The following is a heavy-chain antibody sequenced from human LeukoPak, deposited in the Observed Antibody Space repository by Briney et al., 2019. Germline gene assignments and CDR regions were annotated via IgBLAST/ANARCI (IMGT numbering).Heavy chain of an antibody. Sequence: SETLSLTCAVYGGSFSGYYWSWIRQPPGKGLEWIGEINHSGSTNYNPSLKSRVTISVDTSKNQFSLKLSSVTAADTAVYYCAIYCSSTSCYTNGGFDYWGQGTLVTVSS. J-gene: IGHJ4*02. CDR1: GGSFSGYY. CDR2: INHSGST. D-gene: IGHD2-2*02. V-gene: IGHV4-34*01. CDR3: AIYCSSTSCYTNGGFDY.